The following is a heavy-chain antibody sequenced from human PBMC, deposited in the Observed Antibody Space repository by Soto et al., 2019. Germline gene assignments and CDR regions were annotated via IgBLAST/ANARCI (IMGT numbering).Heavy chain of an antibody. J-gene: IGHJ5*02. CDR3: ARDPRFKFRYSGYTYWFDP. D-gene: IGHD5-12*01. CDR1: GFTFSSYG. CDR2: IWYDGSNK. V-gene: IGHV3-33*01. Sequence: VGSLRLSCAASGFTFSSYGMHWVRQAPGKGLEWVAVIWYDGSNKYYADSVKGRFTISRDNSKNTLYLQMNSLRAEDTAVYYCARDPRFKFRYSGYTYWFDPWGQGTLVTVSS.